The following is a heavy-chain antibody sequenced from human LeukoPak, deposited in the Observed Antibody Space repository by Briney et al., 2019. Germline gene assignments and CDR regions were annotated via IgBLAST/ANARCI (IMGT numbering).Heavy chain of an antibody. CDR1: GGSISSQY. J-gene: IGHJ4*02. CDR2: IDPAGLT. Sequence: SETLSLTCTVSGGSISSQYWSWIRQSPGKGLEWIGYIDPAGLTSYNPSLNSRVTISEDTSKNQFSLKVRSVTTADTAVYFCARQTPYHGNHYFDYWGQGTLVTVSS. CDR3: ARQTPYHGNHYFDY. V-gene: IGHV4-4*09. D-gene: IGHD1-14*01.